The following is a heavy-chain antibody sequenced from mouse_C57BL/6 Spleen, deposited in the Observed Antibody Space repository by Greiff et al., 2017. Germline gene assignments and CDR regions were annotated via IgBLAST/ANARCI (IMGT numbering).Heavy chain of an antibody. CDR2: ISSGGSYT. V-gene: IGHV5-6*01. J-gene: IGHJ2*01. D-gene: IGHD1-1*01. CDR1: GFTFSSYG. CDR3: ARPVYYYGSSYGWDY. Sequence: EVKLLQSGGDLVKPGGSLKLSCAASGFTFSSYGMSWVRQTPDKRLEWVATISSGGSYTYYPDSVKGRFTISRDNAKNTLYLQMSSLKSEDTAMYYCARPVYYYGSSYGWDYGGQGTTLTVSS.